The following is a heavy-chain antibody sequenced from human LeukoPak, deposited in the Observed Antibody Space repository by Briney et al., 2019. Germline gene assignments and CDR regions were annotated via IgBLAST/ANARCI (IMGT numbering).Heavy chain of an antibody. CDR3: ARFNIGVAAAGEYNWFDP. J-gene: IGHJ5*02. CDR1: GYSFTSHG. Sequence: ASVKVSCKASGYSFTSHGISLVRQAPGQGLEWMGWISAYNGNTNYAQKLQGRVIMTIDTLTSTAHMELRSLRSDDTAVYYCARFNIGVAAAGEYNWFDPWGQGTLVTVSS. CDR2: ISAYNGNT. D-gene: IGHD6-13*01. V-gene: IGHV1-18*01.